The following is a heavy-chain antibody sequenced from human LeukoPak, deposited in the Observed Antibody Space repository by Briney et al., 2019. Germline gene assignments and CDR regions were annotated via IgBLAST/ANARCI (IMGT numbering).Heavy chain of an antibody. Sequence: SETLSLTCTVSGGSISSSSYYWGWIRQPPGKGLEWIGSIYYSGSTYYNPSLKSRVTISVDTSKNQFSLKLSSVTAADTAVYYCARVRTRTRSSSSRYFDYWGQGTLVTVSS. CDR2: IYYSGST. CDR3: ARVRTRTRSSSSRYFDY. D-gene: IGHD6-6*01. V-gene: IGHV4-39*07. J-gene: IGHJ4*02. CDR1: GGSISSSSYY.